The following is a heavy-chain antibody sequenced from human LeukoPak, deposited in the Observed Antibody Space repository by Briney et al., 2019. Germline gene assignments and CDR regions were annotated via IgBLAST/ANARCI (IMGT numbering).Heavy chain of an antibody. CDR1: GYSFSSYW. J-gene: IGHJ4*02. Sequence: GESLKISCKGSGYSFSSYWIAWVRQMPGKGLEWMGIIYPGDSDTTYSPSFQGQVTISADKSISTAYLQWNSLKASDTAMYFCARRGSSTLIDYWGQGTLVTVSS. V-gene: IGHV5-51*01. CDR2: IYPGDSDT. CDR3: ARRGSSTLIDY. D-gene: IGHD3-10*01.